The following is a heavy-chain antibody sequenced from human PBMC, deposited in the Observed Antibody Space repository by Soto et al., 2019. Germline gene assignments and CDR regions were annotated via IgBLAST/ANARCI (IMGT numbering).Heavy chain of an antibody. CDR1: GFTFSSVW. V-gene: IGHV3-15*01. CDR2: IKNKPDDGTT. J-gene: IGHJ4*02. Sequence: GGSLRLSCAASGFTFSSVWMNWFRQAPGKGLEWVGRIKNKPDDGTTDYATPVRGRFTISRDDSKNTLYLQMHSLKTEDTAVYYCTTRLWFGDSLSAEYWGQGTLVTVSS. CDR3: TTRLWFGDSLSAEY. D-gene: IGHD3-10*01.